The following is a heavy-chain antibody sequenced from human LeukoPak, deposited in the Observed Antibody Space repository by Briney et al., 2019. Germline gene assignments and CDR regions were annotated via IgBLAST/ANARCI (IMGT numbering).Heavy chain of an antibody. D-gene: IGHD2-15*01. J-gene: IGHJ4*02. CDR3: AKDRHVVGD. CDR1: EFTFSDYY. Sequence: SGGSLRLSCAASEFTFSDYYMSWIRQAPGKGLEWVSYISYSGDTIYYADSVKGRFTISRDNSKNTLYLQMNSLRAEDTAVYYCAKDRHVVGDWGQGTLVTVSS. V-gene: IGHV3-11*01. CDR2: ISYSGDTI.